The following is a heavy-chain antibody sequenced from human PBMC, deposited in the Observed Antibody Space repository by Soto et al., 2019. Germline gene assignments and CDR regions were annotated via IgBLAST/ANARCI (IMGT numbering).Heavy chain of an antibody. Sequence: EVQLVESGGGLVKPGGSLSLSCAASGFTFTGYSMNWVRKAPGKGLEWVSSISSTTNYIYYGDSMKGRFTISRDNAKNSLYLEMNSLRAEDTAVYYCARESEDLTSNFDYWGQGTLVTVSS. CDR3: ARESEDLTSNFDY. CDR1: GFTFTGYS. V-gene: IGHV3-21*06. J-gene: IGHJ4*02. CDR2: ISSTTNYI.